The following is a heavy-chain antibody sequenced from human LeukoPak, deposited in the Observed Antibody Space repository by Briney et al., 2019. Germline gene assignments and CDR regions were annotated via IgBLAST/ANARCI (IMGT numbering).Heavy chain of an antibody. CDR3: ARAPQYYDSSGYYYYYMDV. CDR2: IYYSGST. J-gene: IGHJ6*03. Sequence: SETLSLTCTVSGGSISTYYWSWIRQPPGKGLEWIGYIYYSGSTNYNPSLKSRVTLSVDTSKNQFSLNLSSVTAADTAVYYCARAPQYYDSSGYYYYYMDVWGEGTTVTVSS. V-gene: IGHV4-59*01. CDR1: GGSISTYY. D-gene: IGHD3-22*01.